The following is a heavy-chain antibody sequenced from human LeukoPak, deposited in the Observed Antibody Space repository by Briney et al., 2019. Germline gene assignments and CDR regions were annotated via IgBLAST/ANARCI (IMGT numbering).Heavy chain of an antibody. CDR1: GFTFTGYA. CDR3: VRDVDYYASGSYLGYFDY. D-gene: IGHD3-10*01. Sequence: GGSLRLSCSASGFTFTGYAMHWVRQAPGKGLEYGSGIGGDAFSAFYGDSMKDRVTISRDNSKSTVHLQMTSLRVEDTAVYFCVRDVDYYASGSYLGYFDYWGQGTLVTVSS. V-gene: IGHV3-64D*06. CDR2: IGGDAFSA. J-gene: IGHJ4*02.